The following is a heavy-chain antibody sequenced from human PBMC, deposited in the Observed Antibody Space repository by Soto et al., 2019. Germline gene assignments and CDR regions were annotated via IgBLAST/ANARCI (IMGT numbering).Heavy chain of an antibody. D-gene: IGHD6-13*01. J-gene: IGHJ4*02. CDR2: IWYDGSNK. CDR3: AREGQQLVYFDY. V-gene: IGHV3-33*01. CDR1: GFTFSSYG. Sequence: QVQLVESGGGVVQPGRSLRLSCAASGFTFSSYGMHWVRQAPGKGLEWVAVIWYDGSNKYYADSVKGRFTISRDNSKNTLYLQMNSLRAEDTAVYYCAREGQQLVYFDYWGQGTLVTVSS.